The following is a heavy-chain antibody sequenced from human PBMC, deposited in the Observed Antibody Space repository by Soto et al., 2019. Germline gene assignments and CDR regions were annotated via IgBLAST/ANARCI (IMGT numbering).Heavy chain of an antibody. J-gene: IGHJ4*02. CDR3: VRTVYSSSWYGEMGYYFDY. CDR2: ISSNGGST. D-gene: IGHD6-13*01. Sequence: EVQLVESGGGLVQPGGSLRLSCAASGFTFSSYAMHWVRQAPGKGLEYVSAISSNGGSTYYANSVKGRFTISRDNSKNTLYLQMGSLRAEDMAVYYCVRTVYSSSWYGEMGYYFDYWGQGTLVTVSS. V-gene: IGHV3-64*01. CDR1: GFTFSSYA.